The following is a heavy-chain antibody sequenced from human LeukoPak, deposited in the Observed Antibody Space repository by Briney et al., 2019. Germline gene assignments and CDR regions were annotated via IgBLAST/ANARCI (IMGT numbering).Heavy chain of an antibody. J-gene: IGHJ4*02. CDR1: GASISGSDYY. V-gene: IGHV4-39*01. CDR3: AKSGGYGLIDY. Sequence: SETLSLTCAVSGASISGSDYYWGWIRQPPGKGLEWIGNIYYSGSTYYNVSPQSRVTISIDTSKNQFSLRLNSVTAADTAMYYCAKSGGYGLIDYWGQGTLVTVSS. D-gene: IGHD1-26*01. CDR2: IYYSGST.